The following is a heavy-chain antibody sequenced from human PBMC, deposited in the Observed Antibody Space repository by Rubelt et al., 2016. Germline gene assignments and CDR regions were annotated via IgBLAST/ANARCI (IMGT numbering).Heavy chain of an antibody. CDR2: IYYSGST. CDR1: GGSISSSSYY. D-gene: IGHD3-22*01. J-gene: IGHJ4*02. Sequence: ETLSLTCTVSGGSISSSSYYWGWIRQPPGKGLEWIGSIYYSGSTYYNPSLKSRVTISVDTSKNQFSLKLSSVTAADTAVYYCARDYDSSGYYKGGGNDYWGQGTLVTVSS. V-gene: IGHV4-39*07. CDR3: ARDYDSSGYYKGGGNDY.